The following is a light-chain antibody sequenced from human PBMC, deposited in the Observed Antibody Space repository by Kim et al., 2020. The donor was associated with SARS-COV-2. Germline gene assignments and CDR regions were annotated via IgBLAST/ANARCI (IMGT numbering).Light chain of an antibody. CDR3: QTYDTVPYN. CDR1: QAIRKY. V-gene: IGKV1-27*01. Sequence: SASGGERVTITCRASQAIRKYVAWYQQKPGKIPKLLIHAVSTLQSGVPSRFSGGGSGTDFTLTIRGLQPEDVATYYCQTYDTVPYNFGQGTKLEI. J-gene: IGKJ2*01. CDR2: AVS.